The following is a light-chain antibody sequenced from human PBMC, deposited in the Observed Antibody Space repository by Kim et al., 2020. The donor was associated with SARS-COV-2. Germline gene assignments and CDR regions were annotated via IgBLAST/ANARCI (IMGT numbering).Light chain of an antibody. Sequence: QSALTQPASVSGSPGQSITISCTGTSSDIGGYDLVSWYQQHPGKAPKIMIYGVNNRPSGVSNRFSGSKSGNTASLTISGLQAEDEADYYCSSYTGSSTVFGTGTKVTGL. CDR2: GVN. J-gene: IGLJ1*01. V-gene: IGLV2-14*03. CDR3: SSYTGSSTV. CDR1: SSDIGGYDL.